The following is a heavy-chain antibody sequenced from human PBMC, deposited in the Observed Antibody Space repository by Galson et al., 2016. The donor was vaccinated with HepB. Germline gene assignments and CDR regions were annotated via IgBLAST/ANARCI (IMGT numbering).Heavy chain of an antibody. V-gene: IGHV3-64D*08. J-gene: IGHJ4*02. CDR3: VKDRAYCGGDCYSSLDY. CDR2: ISSNGGRT. Sequence: SLRLSCAASGFTFSSYAMHWVRQAPGKGLEYVSAISSNGGRTCYADSVKGRFTISRDNSKNNVYLQMRSLRAEDTAVYYCVKDRAYCGGDCYSSLDYWGQGTLVTVSS. D-gene: IGHD2-21*02. CDR1: GFTFSSYA.